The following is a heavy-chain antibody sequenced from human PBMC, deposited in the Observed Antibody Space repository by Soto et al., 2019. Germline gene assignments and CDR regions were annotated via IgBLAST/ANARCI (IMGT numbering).Heavy chain of an antibody. V-gene: IGHV4-59*12. CDR1: GGSISSYY. CDR3: ARDQGLQGDSSSWYGGHYYGMDV. J-gene: IGHJ6*02. Sequence: SETLSLTCTVSGGSISSYYWSWIRQPPGKGLEWIGYIYYSGSTYYNPSLKSRVTISVDTSKNQFSLKLSSVTAADTAVYYCARDQGLQGDSSSWYGGHYYGMDVWGQGTTVTVSS. CDR2: IYYSGST. D-gene: IGHD6-13*01.